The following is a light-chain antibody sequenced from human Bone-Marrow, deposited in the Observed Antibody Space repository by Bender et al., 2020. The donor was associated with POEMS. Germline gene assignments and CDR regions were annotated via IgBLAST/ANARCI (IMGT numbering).Light chain of an antibody. Sequence: QSVLTQPPSASGTPGQRVTISCSGGSSNIGAHAVNWYQHLPGTAPKLLMYLTSDRPSGVPDRFSGSRSGTSASLAISGLQSEDEADYYCAVWDDSLNGWVFGGGTKLTVL. CDR3: AVWDDSLNGWV. CDR1: SSNIGAHA. J-gene: IGLJ3*02. V-gene: IGLV1-44*01. CDR2: LTS.